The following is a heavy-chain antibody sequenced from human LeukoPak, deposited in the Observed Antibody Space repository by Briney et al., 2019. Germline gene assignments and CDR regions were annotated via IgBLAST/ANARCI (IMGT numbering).Heavy chain of an antibody. J-gene: IGHJ3*02. V-gene: IGHV6-1*01. CDR1: GDSVSSNSAA. Sequence: QTLSLTCAISGDSVSSNSAAWNWISQSPSRGLEWLGRTYYRSKWYNDYAVSLKSRITITPDTSKNQFSLQLNSVAPEDTAVYYCATVGIADDAFDIWGQRTMVTVSS. CDR3: ATVGIADDAFDI. D-gene: IGHD2-21*01. CDR2: TYYRSKWYN.